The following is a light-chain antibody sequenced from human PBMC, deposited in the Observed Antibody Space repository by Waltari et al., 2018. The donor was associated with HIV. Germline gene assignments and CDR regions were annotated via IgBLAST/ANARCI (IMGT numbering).Light chain of an antibody. J-gene: IGLJ2*01. CDR3: SSYAGSKNRVV. Sequence: QSALTQSPSASGSPGQAVTISCTGTSSDVGTYDYVSWYQQHPGEAPKLVIYDVYKRPSGVPDRFSGSKYGTTASLTVSGLQADDEASYYCSSYAGSKNRVVFGGGTFLTVL. V-gene: IGLV2-8*01. CDR2: DVY. CDR1: SSDVGTYDY.